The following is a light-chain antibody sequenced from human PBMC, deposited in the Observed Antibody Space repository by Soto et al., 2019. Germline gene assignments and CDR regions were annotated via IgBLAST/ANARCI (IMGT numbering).Light chain of an antibody. CDR1: NIGDKL. V-gene: IGLV3-21*04. CDR3: QLWDVGSDHYV. J-gene: IGLJ1*01. CDR2: FDS. Sequence: YELTQPPSVSVAPGETARISCEGNNIGDKLVHWYQQRPGQAPVLVMYFDSERPSGIPERFSGSNSGNTATLIITRVEAGDEADYYCQLWDVGSDHYVFGSGTKVTVL.